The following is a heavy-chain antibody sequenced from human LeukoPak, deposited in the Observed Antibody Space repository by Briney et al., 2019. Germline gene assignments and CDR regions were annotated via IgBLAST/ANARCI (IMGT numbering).Heavy chain of an antibody. J-gene: IGHJ4*02. CDR3: ARVRNYYDSRDLDY. V-gene: IGHV3-66*01. CDR1: GFTVSSNY. Sequence: GGSLRLSCAASGFTVSSNYMSWVRQAPGKGLGWVSVIYSGGSTYYADSVKGRFTISRDNSKNTLYLQMNSLRAEDTAVYYCARVRNYYDSRDLDYWGQGTLVTVSS. D-gene: IGHD3-22*01. CDR2: IYSGGST.